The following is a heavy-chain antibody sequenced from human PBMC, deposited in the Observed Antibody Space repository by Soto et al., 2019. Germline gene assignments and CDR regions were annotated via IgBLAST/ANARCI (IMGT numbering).Heavy chain of an antibody. CDR1: GFTFTSSA. CDR2: IVVGSVNT. Sequence: SVKVSCKASGFTFTSSAMQWVRQARGQRLEWIGWIVVGSVNTNYAQKFQERVTITRDMSTSTAYMELSSLRSEDTAVYYCAADDRRYFDWSYSYWGQGTLVTVSS. J-gene: IGHJ4*02. CDR3: AADDRRYFDWSYSY. D-gene: IGHD3-9*01. V-gene: IGHV1-58*02.